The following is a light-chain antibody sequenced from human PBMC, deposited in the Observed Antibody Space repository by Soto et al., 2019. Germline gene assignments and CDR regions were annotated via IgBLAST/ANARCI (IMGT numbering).Light chain of an antibody. V-gene: IGLV4-69*01. Sequence: QLVLTQSPSASASPGASVKLTCTLSSGHSSYAIAWHQQQPEKGPRYLMKVKSDGSHTKGDGIPDRFSGSSSGAERYLTISSLQSEDEADYYCLTWGAGHVVFGGGTKLTVL. CDR1: SGHSSYA. J-gene: IGLJ2*01. CDR3: LTWGAGHVV. CDR2: VKSDGSH.